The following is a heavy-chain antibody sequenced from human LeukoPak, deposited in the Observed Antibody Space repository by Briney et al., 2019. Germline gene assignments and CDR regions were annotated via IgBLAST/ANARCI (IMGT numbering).Heavy chain of an antibody. CDR2: IYTGDNT. J-gene: IGHJ4*02. V-gene: IGHV3-66*01. CDR3: ETEGGTTFSNYFDY. D-gene: IGHD2/OR15-2a*01. Sequence: GGSLRLSCAASGFTVSSKYMSWVRQAPGKGLEWVSLIYTGDNTYYADSVKGRFTISRDKSKNTLYLQMNSLTAEDTAVYFCETEGGTTFSNYFDYWGQGTLVTVSS. CDR1: GFTVSSKY.